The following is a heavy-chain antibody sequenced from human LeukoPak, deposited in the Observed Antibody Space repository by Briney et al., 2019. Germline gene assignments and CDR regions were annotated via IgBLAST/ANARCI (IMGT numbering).Heavy chain of an antibody. CDR2: ISSNGGST. J-gene: IGHJ4*02. D-gene: IGHD3-22*01. CDR3: ARGITYYYDSSGYYYFDY. V-gene: IGHV3-64*01. Sequence: PGGSLRLSCAASGFTFSSYAMHWVRQAPGKGLEYVSAISSNGGSTYYTNSVKGRFTISRDNSKNTLYLQMGSLRAEDMAVYYCARGITYYYDSSGYYYFDYWGQGTLVTVSS. CDR1: GFTFSSYA.